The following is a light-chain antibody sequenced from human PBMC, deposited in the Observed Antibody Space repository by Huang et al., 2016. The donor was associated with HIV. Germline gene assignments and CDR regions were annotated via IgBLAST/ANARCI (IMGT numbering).Light chain of an antibody. CDR1: QCLLFRSNNKNC. J-gene: IGKJ1*01. CDR3: QQYFDVPWT. Sequence: IVMTQSPDSLAVSLGETATINCKSSQCLLFRSNNKNCLAWYQQKPGQPPTLLMSWASTRGSGGPSRFSGGGSGTDFTLTISSLQAEDVAVYFCQQYFDVPWTFGRGTKVEIK. V-gene: IGKV4-1*01. CDR2: WAS.